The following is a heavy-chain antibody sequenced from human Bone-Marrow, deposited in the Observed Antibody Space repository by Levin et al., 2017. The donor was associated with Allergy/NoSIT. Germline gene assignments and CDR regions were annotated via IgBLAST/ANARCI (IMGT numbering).Heavy chain of an antibody. CDR3: RGLMYYYYYMDV. CDR1: GFSLGDYT. J-gene: IGHJ6*03. V-gene: IGHV3-49*03. D-gene: IGHD3-10*01. CDR2: ITSKAYGGAT. Sequence: QSGESLKISCTSSGFSLGDYTMSWLRQAPGKGLEWVGLITSKAYGGATEYAASVKGRFTMSRDDSTSIAYLQMDSLKTEDTAVYYCRGLMYYYYYMDVWGRGTTVTVSS.